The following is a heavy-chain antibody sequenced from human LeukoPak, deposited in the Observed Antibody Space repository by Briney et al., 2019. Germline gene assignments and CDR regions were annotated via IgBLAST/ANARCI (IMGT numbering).Heavy chain of an antibody. CDR3: TTDLSPTHYDYVWGSYRPIDY. J-gene: IGHJ4*02. Sequence: GGSLRLSCAASGFTFSNAWMSWVRHAPGKGLEGVGRIKSKTDGGTTDYAAPVKGRFTISRDDSKNTLYLQMNSLKTEDTAVYYCTTDLSPTHYDYVWGSYRPIDYWGQGTLVTVSS. V-gene: IGHV3-15*01. D-gene: IGHD3-16*02. CDR1: GFTFSNAW. CDR2: IKSKTDGGTT.